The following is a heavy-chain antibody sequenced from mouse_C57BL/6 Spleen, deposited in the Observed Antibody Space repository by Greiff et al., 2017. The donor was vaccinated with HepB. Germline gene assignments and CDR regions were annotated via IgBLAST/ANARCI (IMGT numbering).Heavy chain of an antibody. CDR1: GYTFTSYG. D-gene: IGHD1-1*01. J-gene: IGHJ4*01. Sequence: VKLMESGAELARPGASVKLSCKASGYTFTSYGISWVKQRTGQGLEWIGEIYPRSGNTYYNEKFKGKATLTADKSSSTAYMELRSLTSEDSAVYFCARRDGSSYVGAMDYWGQGTSVTVSS. V-gene: IGHV1-81*01. CDR2: IYPRSGNT. CDR3: ARRDGSSYVGAMDY.